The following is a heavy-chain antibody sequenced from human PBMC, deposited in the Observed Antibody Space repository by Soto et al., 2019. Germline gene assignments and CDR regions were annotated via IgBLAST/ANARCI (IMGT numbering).Heavy chain of an antibody. J-gene: IGHJ3*02. Sequence: PGGSLRLSCAASGFTFDDYAMHWVRQAPGKGLVWVSGISWNSGSIGYADSVKGRFTISRDNAKNSLYLQMNSLRAEDTALYYCAKGYYYDSSGYLKWDAFDIWGQGTMVTVSS. CDR2: ISWNSGSI. D-gene: IGHD3-22*01. V-gene: IGHV3-9*01. CDR3: AKGYYYDSSGYLKWDAFDI. CDR1: GFTFDDYA.